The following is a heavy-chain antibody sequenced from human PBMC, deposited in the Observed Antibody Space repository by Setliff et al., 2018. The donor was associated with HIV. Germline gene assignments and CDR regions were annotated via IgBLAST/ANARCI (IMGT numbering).Heavy chain of an antibody. D-gene: IGHD4-4*01. CDR2: VNHNKSS. Sequence: SETLSLTCAVYGESLSDYYWGWIRQPPGKGLEWIGEVNHNKSSDYNPSLKSRVTISVDTSKNQFSLKLSSVTAADTAVYYCARGGNSAYWGQGTLVTVSS. V-gene: IGHV4-34*01. J-gene: IGHJ4*02. CDR1: GESLSDYY. CDR3: ARGGNSAY.